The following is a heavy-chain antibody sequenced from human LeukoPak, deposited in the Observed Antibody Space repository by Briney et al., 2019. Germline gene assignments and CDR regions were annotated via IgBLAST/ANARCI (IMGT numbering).Heavy chain of an antibody. Sequence: SETLSLTCTVSGGSISSYYWSWIRQPPGKGLEWIGYIYYSGSTNYSPSLKSRVTISVDTSKNQFSLRLTSVTAADTAVYYCARTAMVTAYYYFDYWGQGTLVTVSS. CDR1: GGSISSYY. J-gene: IGHJ4*02. V-gene: IGHV4-59*01. D-gene: IGHD5-18*01. CDR2: IYYSGST. CDR3: ARTAMVTAYYYFDY.